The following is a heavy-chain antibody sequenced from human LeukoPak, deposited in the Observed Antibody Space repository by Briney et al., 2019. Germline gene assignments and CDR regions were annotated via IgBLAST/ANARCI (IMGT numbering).Heavy chain of an antibody. CDR2: IKQDGSQE. D-gene: IGHD3-3*01. J-gene: IGHJ4*02. CDR3: ARGVPYDSWSGPHYSDY. V-gene: IGHV3-7*01. CDR1: RFSFSTSW. Sequence: GGSLRLSCAASRFSFSTSWMSWVRQAPGKGLEWVAHIKQDGSQEYYVDSVEGRFTISRDSAKNSLYLQMNSLRAEDTAVYYCARGVPYDSWSGPHYSDYWGQGTLVTVSS.